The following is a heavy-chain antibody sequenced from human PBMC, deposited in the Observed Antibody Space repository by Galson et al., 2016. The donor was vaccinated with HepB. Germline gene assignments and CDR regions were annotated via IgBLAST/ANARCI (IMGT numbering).Heavy chain of an antibody. V-gene: IGHV1-18*04. CDR1: GYIFTSSG. Sequence: SVKVSCKASGYIFTSSGISWMRQAPGQGLEWMGWSNIYDGTINYARKFQGRVSLTTDTSTSTAYMELRSLRVDDTAVYYCARDWDFNMDVWGEGTTVTVSS. J-gene: IGHJ6*04. CDR3: ARDWDFNMDV. CDR2: SNIYDGTI. D-gene: IGHD1-26*01.